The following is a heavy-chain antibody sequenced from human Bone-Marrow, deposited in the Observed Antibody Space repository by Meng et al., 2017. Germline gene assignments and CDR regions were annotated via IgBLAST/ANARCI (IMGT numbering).Heavy chain of an antibody. CDR1: GYTFTSYD. Sequence: QGQRAQSGAEVKKPGASVKVSCKASGYTFTSYDINWVRQATGQGLEWMGWMNPNSGNTGYAQKFQGRVTMTRNTSISTAYMELSSLRSEDTAVYYCARAVTMVRGVIWYFDYWGQGTLVTVSS. CDR3: ARAVTMVRGVIWYFDY. D-gene: IGHD3-10*01. J-gene: IGHJ4*02. V-gene: IGHV1-8*01. CDR2: MNPNSGNT.